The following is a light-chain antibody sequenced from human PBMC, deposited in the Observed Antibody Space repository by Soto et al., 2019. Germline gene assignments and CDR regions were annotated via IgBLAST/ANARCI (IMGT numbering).Light chain of an antibody. CDR3: EQYGSSPRT. Sequence: EILMTQSPSTLSLSAGERATLSCWASQSVNRYLVWYKQKPGQAPRLLRYDASKRATGIPDRFSGSGSGTELSLTISRLEPEDFEVYYCEQYGSSPRTFGQGTKVDI. J-gene: IGKJ1*01. CDR1: QSVNRY. V-gene: IGKV3-20*01. CDR2: DAS.